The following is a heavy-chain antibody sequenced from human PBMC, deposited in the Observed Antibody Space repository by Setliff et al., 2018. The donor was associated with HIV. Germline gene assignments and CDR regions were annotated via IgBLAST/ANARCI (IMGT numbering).Heavy chain of an antibody. D-gene: IGHD6-13*01. J-gene: IGHJ5*02. V-gene: IGHV4-61*02. CDR3: ARSSSSWSGWFDP. CDR1: GASITSGSFY. Sequence: PSETLSLTCTVSGASITSGSFYWSWIRQPAGKGLEWIGRVYTSGTTNYNPSLKSRVTISVDTSKNQFSLKLSSVTAADTAVYYCARSSSSWSGWFDPWGQGTLVTVSS. CDR2: VYTSGTT.